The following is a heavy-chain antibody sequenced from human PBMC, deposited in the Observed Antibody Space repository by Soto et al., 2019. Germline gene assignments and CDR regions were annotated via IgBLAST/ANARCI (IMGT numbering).Heavy chain of an antibody. CDR1: GYTFTSYG. CDR3: ARVIVRSYDSSGYYYGLDYFDY. CDR2: ISAYNGNT. D-gene: IGHD3-22*01. J-gene: IGHJ4*02. V-gene: IGHV1-18*01. Sequence: ASVKVSCKASGYTFTSYGISWVRQAPGQGLEWMGWISAYNGNTNYAQKLQGRVTMTADTSTSTAYMELRSLRSDDTAVYYCARVIVRSYDSSGYYYGLDYFDYWGQGTLVTVSS.